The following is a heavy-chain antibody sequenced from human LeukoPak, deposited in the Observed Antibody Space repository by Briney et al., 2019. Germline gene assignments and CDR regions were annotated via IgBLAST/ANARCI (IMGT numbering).Heavy chain of an antibody. CDR3: ARDPPLGSCSTISCPHLDY. J-gene: IGHJ4*02. CDR1: GFTFSRYS. CDR2: ISSSSSFI. Sequence: GGSLRLSCAASGFTFSRYSMNWVRQAPGKGLEWVSSISSSSSFIYYADSVEGRFTISRDNAKNSLYLQMNSLRAEDTAVYYCARDPPLGSCSTISCPHLDYWGQGTLVTVSS. D-gene: IGHD2-2*01. V-gene: IGHV3-21*01.